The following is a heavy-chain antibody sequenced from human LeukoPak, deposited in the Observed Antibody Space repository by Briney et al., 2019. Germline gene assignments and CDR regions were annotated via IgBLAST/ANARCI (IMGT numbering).Heavy chain of an antibody. Sequence: GGSLRLSCAGSGFAFSDYYVDWMRQAPGQGLEWISHVSGIGTTIYYADSVKGRFTISRDNAKNTLYLQMNSLRAEDTAVYYCARGEGWEPRVCDYWGQGTLVTVSS. CDR2: VSGIGTTI. V-gene: IGHV3-11*04. J-gene: IGHJ4*02. D-gene: IGHD1-26*01. CDR1: GFAFSDYY. CDR3: ARGEGWEPRVCDY.